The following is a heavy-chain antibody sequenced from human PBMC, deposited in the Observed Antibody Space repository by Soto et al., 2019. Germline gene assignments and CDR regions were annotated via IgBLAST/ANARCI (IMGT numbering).Heavy chain of an antibody. V-gene: IGHV1-18*01. CDR3: APHTLDTGMPSGY. Sequence: QVQLVQSGAEVREPGASVKVSCKASGYTFTNYGVSWVRQAPGQGLEWMGWIGGYKGNTNYAQKLQVRVTLTTDTSTSTAYMELRSLRSDDTAVYYCAPHTLDTGMPSGYWGQGTLGTVSS. CDR1: GYTFTNYG. CDR2: IGGYKGNT. J-gene: IGHJ4*02. D-gene: IGHD5-18*01.